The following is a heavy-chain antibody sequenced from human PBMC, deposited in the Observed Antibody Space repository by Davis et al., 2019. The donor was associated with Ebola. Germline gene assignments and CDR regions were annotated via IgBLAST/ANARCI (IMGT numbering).Heavy chain of an antibody. V-gene: IGHV3-33*01. CDR1: GFTFSSYG. Sequence: PGGSLRLSCAASGFTFSSYGMHWVRQAPGKGLEWVAVIWYDGSNKYYADSVKGRFTISRDNSKNTLYLQMNSLRAEDTAVYYCARDPWSPYYYDSAGGGAFDIWGQGTMVTVSS. CDR2: IWYDGSNK. D-gene: IGHD3-22*01. J-gene: IGHJ3*02. CDR3: ARDPWSPYYYDSAGGGAFDI.